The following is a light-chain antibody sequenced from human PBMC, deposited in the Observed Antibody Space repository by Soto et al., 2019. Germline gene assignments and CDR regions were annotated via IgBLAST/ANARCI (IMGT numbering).Light chain of an antibody. V-gene: IGKV4-1*01. J-gene: IGKJ4*01. CDR1: QSVLYSSNNKNY. CDR2: WAS. Sequence: DIVMTQSPDSLALSLGERATIACKSSQSVLYSSNNKNYLAWYQQKAGQPPKLLIYWASTRESGVPDRFSGSGSGADFTLTISSLQAEDVAVYYCQQYYGTPLTFGGGTTGDIK. CDR3: QQYYGTPLT.